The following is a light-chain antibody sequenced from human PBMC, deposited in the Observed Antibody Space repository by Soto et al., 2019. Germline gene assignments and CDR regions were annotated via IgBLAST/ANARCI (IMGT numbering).Light chain of an antibody. CDR3: SSYTPSSTV. J-gene: IGLJ1*01. V-gene: IGLV2-14*01. Sequence: QSALTQPASVSGSPGQSITISCTGTSSDGADYKDVSWYQQHPGKAPKLMIYEVTYRPSGVSNRCSGSKSGTTASLTISGLQAEDEAEYYCSSYTPSSTVFGTGTKLTVL. CDR2: EVT. CDR1: SSDGADYKD.